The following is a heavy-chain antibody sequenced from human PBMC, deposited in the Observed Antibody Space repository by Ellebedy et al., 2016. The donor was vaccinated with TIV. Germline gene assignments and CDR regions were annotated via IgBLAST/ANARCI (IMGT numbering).Heavy chain of an antibody. CDR2: IYYSGTT. D-gene: IGHD6-19*01. V-gene: IGHV4-59*12. CDR1: GGSISSYY. Sequence: SETLSLTCTVSGGSISSYYWSWIRQPPGKGLEWIGYIYYSGTTNYNPSLKSRITISPDTSRNQFSLQLDSVTPEDTAVYYCSRGTHANGWLTWGRGTLVTVSS. CDR3: SRGTHANGWLT. J-gene: IGHJ2*01.